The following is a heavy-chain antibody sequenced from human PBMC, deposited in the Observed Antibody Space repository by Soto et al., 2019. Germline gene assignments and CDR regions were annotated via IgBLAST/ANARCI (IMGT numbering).Heavy chain of an antibody. V-gene: IGHV3-33*01. CDR3: ARDADGIEGVGGAFDV. CDR1: GFTYSHYA. J-gene: IGHJ3*01. Sequence: QVYLVESGGGVVQPGTSLRLSCAASGFTYSHYAMQWARQAPGKGLEWVAIIWYDARKTYYADSVKGRFTISRENXKXXLDLKMNSLRVEDTAMYYCARDADGIEGVGGAFDVWGEGTMVTVSS. CDR2: IWYDARKT. D-gene: IGHD3-3*01.